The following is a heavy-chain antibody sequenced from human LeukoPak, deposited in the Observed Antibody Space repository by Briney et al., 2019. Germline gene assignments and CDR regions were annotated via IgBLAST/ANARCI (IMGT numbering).Heavy chain of an antibody. CDR1: GFTFSSYA. V-gene: IGHV3-30*04. D-gene: IGHD6-19*01. CDR2: ISYDGSNK. Sequence: GSLRLSCAASGFTFSSYAMHWVRQAPGKGLEWVAVISYDGSNKYYADSVKGRFTISRDNSKNMLYLQMNSLGTEDTAVYYCAKDRWGAVASFDYWGQGTLVTVSS. CDR3: AKDRWGAVASFDY. J-gene: IGHJ4*02.